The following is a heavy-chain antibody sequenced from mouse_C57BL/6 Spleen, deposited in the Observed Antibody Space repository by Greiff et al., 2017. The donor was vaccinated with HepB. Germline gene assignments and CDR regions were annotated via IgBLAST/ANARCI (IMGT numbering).Heavy chain of an antibody. CDR3: AQIPFYDYDLFAY. CDR2: ISGGGGNT. D-gene: IGHD2-4*01. J-gene: IGHJ3*01. V-gene: IGHV5-9*01. Sequence: EVQRVESGGGLVKPGGSLKLSCAASGFTFSSYTMSWVRQTPEKRLEWVATISGGGGNTYYPDSVKGRFTISRDNAKNTLYLQMSSLRSEDTALYYCAQIPFYDYDLFAYWGQGTLVTVSA. CDR1: GFTFSSYT.